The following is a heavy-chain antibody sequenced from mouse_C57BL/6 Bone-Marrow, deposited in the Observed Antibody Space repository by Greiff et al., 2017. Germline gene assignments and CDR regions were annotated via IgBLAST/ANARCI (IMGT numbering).Heavy chain of an antibody. V-gene: IGHV1-42*01. CDR3: STSMMVTTSNWVNFDY. D-gene: IGHD2-3*01. CDR2: INPTTGGT. CDR1: GYSFTGYY. J-gene: IGHJ2*01. Sequence: VQLQQSGPELVKPGASVKISCKASGYSFTGYYMNWVKQSPEKSLEWIGEINPTTGGTTYNQKFKAKATLTVDKSSSTAYMQLKSLTSEDSAVYYCSTSMMVTTSNWVNFDYGGQGPTLTLSS.